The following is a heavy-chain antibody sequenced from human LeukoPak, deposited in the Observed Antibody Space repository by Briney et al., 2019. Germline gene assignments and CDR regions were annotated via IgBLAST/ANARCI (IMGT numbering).Heavy chain of an antibody. V-gene: IGHV4-59*01. CDR1: GGSTNSFY. D-gene: IGHD3-10*01. J-gene: IGHJ6*04. Sequence: PSETLSLTCTVSGGSTNSFYWSWIRQPPGGGLEWIGYIYYIGSTNYNPSLKSRVTISVDTSKNQFSLKLSSVTAADTAVYYCARLARVSLIRGVTGYHSLDVWGKGTKVTVSS. CDR3: ARLARVSLIRGVTGYHSLDV. CDR2: IYYIGST.